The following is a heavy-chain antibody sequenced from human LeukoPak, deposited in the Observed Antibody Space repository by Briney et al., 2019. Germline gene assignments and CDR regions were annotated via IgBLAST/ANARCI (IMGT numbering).Heavy chain of an antibody. CDR3: VREGNELLSKNFDY. J-gene: IGHJ4*02. V-gene: IGHV1-2*02. Sequence: ASVKVSCKASGFTFSGHYIHWVRQAPGQGLEWMGYINPHSGGTSSPQKFQGRVTMTTDTSICAVYMELSSLTSDDTAMYYCVREGNELLSKNFDYWGQGSLVTVSS. CDR1: GFTFSGHY. CDR2: INPHSGGT. D-gene: IGHD2-21*02.